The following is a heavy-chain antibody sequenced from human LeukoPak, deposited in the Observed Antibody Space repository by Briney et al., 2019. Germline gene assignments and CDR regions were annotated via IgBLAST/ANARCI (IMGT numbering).Heavy chain of an antibody. Sequence: GGSLRLSCAASGFSFSSYGMHWVRQAPGKGLEWVAFIRYDGSNKYYTDSVKGRFTISRDNSKTTLYLQMNSLRAEDTAVYYCAKQQCSGGCCYSGDYFDYWGQGTQVTVSS. CDR3: AKQQCSGGCCYSGDYFDY. J-gene: IGHJ4*02. V-gene: IGHV3-30*02. CDR1: GFSFSSYG. D-gene: IGHD2-15*01. CDR2: IRYDGSNK.